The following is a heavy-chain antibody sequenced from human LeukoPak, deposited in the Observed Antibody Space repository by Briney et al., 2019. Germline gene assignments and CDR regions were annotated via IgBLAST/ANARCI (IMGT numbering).Heavy chain of an antibody. CDR2: IYTSGST. D-gene: IGHD4-17*01. CDR1: GGSISSYY. J-gene: IGHJ2*01. V-gene: IGHV4-4*07. CDR3: ERSFRRATVTTRYWYFDL. Sequence: KPSETLSLTCTVSGGSISSYYWSWIRQPAGKGLELIGRIYTSGSTNYNPSLKSRVTMSVDTSKNQFSLKLSSVTAADTAVYYCERSFRRATVTTRYWYFDLWGRGTLVTVSS.